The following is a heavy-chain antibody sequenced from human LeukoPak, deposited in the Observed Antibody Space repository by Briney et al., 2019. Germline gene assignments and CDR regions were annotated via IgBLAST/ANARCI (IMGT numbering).Heavy chain of an antibody. Sequence: SETLSLTCTVSGASISSGSYYWSWIRQPAGKGLEWIGRIHNSGTTKYEPSLKSRVTISIDTSKNQSSLRLSSVTAADTAVYYCAREVMVGATTAWGQGTLVTVST. J-gene: IGHJ5*02. CDR3: AREVMVGATTA. D-gene: IGHD1-26*01. CDR1: GASISSGSYY. CDR2: IHNSGTT. V-gene: IGHV4-61*02.